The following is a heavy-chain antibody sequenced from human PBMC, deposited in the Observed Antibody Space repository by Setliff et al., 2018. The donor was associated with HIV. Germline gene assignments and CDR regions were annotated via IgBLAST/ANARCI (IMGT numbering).Heavy chain of an antibody. CDR1: GGTFSSYA. CDR3: ARGIGPLPNWENFYYSMDV. Sequence: GASVKVSCKASGGTFSSYAISWVRQAPGQGLEWMGGIIPIFGTANYAQKFQGRVTITTDESTSTAYMELSSLRSEDTAVYYCARGIGPLPNWENFYYSMDVWGKGTTVTVSS. D-gene: IGHD1-26*01. J-gene: IGHJ6*03. CDR2: IIPIFGTA. V-gene: IGHV1-69*05.